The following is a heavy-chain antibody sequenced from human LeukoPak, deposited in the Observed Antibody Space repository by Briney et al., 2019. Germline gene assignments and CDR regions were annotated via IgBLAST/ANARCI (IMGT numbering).Heavy chain of an antibody. Sequence: GASVKVSCKASGYTFTSYGISWVRLAPGQGLEWMGWISAYNGNTNYAQKLQGRVTMTTDTSTSTAYMELRSLRSDDTAVYYCARDLVCSGGSCYGRRRFDPWGQGTLVTVSS. CDR1: GYTFTSYG. D-gene: IGHD2-15*01. CDR3: ARDLVCSGGSCYGRRRFDP. CDR2: ISAYNGNT. V-gene: IGHV1-18*01. J-gene: IGHJ5*02.